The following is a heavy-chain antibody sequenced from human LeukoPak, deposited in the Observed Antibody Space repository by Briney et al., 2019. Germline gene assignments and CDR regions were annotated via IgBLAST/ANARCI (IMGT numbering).Heavy chain of an antibody. Sequence: GGSLRLSCAASGFTFSDYYMSWIRQAPGKGLEWVSYISSSGGTIYYADSVKGRFTISRDNAKNSLYLQMNSLRAEDTAVYYCARDVNYYDSSVDYWGQGTLVTVSS. CDR1: GFTFSDYY. D-gene: IGHD3-22*01. CDR3: ARDVNYYDSSVDY. CDR2: ISSSGGTI. J-gene: IGHJ4*02. V-gene: IGHV3-11*01.